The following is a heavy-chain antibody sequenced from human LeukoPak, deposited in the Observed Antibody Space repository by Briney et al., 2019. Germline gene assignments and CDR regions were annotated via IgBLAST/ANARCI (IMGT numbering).Heavy chain of an antibody. J-gene: IGHJ1*01. CDR2: INHSGST. CDR1: GGSFSGCY. V-gene: IGHV4-34*01. CDR3: ARVGLSHCSGGSCRRKYFQH. D-gene: IGHD2-15*01. Sequence: PSETLSLTCAVYGGSFSGCYWSWIRQPPGKGLEWIGEINHSGSTNYNPSLKSRVTISVDTSKNQFSLKLSSVTAADTAVYYCARVGLSHCSGGSCRRKYFQHWGQGTLVTVSS.